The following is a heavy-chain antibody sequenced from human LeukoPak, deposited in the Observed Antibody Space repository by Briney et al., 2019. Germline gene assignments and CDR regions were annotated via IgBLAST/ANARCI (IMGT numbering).Heavy chain of an antibody. CDR2: ISSSSSTI. V-gene: IGHV3-48*01. CDR3: ARKVRGNLFDP. D-gene: IGHD2/OR15-2a*01. Sequence: PGGSLRLSCAASGFTFSSYSMNWVRQAPGKGREWVSYISSSSSTIYYADSVKGRFTISRDNAKNSLYLQMNSLRAEDTAVYYCARKVRGNLFDPWGQGTLVTVSS. CDR1: GFTFSSYS. J-gene: IGHJ5*02.